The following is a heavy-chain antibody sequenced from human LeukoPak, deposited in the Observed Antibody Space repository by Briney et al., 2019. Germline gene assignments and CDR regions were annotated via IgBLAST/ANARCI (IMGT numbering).Heavy chain of an antibody. J-gene: IGHJ4*02. CDR1: GDSVSSNDAA. V-gene: IGHV6-1*01. D-gene: IGHD3-10*01. CDR3: ARENTMVRGVINPLDY. Sequence: SQTLSLTCAISGDSVSSNDAAWNWIRQSPSRGLEWLGRTYYRSKWSYDYAVSVKSRITINPDTSKNQFSLQLNSVTPEDTAVYYCARENTMVRGVINPLDYWGQGTLVTVSS. CDR2: TYYRSKWSY.